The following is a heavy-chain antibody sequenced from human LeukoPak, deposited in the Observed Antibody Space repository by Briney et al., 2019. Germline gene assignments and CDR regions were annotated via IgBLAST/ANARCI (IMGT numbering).Heavy chain of an antibody. J-gene: IGHJ4*02. V-gene: IGHV4-4*07. CDR1: GGSISSYY. CDR3: ARLPYYYDSSGYSDY. CDR2: IYTSRST. D-gene: IGHD3-22*01. Sequence: SETLSLTCTVSGGSISSYYWSWIRQPAGKGLEWIGRIYTSRSTNYNPSLKSRVTMSVDTSKNQFSLKLSSVTAADTAVYYCARLPYYYDSSGYSDYWGQGTLVTVSS.